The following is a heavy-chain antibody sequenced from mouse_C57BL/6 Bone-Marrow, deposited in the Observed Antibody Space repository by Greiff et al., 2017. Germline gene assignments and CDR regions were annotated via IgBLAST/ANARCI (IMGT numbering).Heavy chain of an antibody. J-gene: IGHJ4*01. CDR3: ARQLRAMDY. Sequence: EVKVVESGGGLVKPGGSLKLSCAASGFTFSSYAMSWVRQTPETRLEWVATISDGGSYTYYPDNVKGRFTISRDNAKNNLYLQMSHLKSEDTAMYYCARQLRAMDYWGQGTSVTVSS. CDR2: ISDGGSYT. CDR1: GFTFSSYA. D-gene: IGHD2-4*01. V-gene: IGHV5-4*03.